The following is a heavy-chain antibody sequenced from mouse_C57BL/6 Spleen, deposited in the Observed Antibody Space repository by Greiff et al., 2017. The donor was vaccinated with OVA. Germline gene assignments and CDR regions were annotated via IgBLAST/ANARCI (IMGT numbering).Heavy chain of an antibody. D-gene: IGHD2-4*01. Sequence: VMLVESGAELARPGASVKLSCKASGYTFTSYGISWVKQRTGQGLEWIGEIHPRSGSTNYNEKLKGKATLTADKSSSTAYMQLRSLTSEDSAVYYCARWEYYDLGCDFDVWGTGTSVTVSS. CDR2: IHPRSGST. CDR3: ARWEYYDLGCDFDV. V-gene: IGHV1-81*01. CDR1: GYTFTSYG. J-gene: IGHJ1*03.